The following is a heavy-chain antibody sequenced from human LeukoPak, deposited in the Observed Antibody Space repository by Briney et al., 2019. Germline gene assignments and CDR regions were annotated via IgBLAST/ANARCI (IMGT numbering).Heavy chain of an antibody. Sequence: GGSLRLSCAASGFTFRSYGMHWVRQAPGKGLEWVALISYDGSNKYYADSVKGRFTISRDNSKNMLYLQINSLRPEDTAVYYCAKERGAAAGTVYFDFWGQGTLVTVSS. J-gene: IGHJ4*02. CDR1: GFTFRSYG. CDR3: AKERGAAAGTVYFDF. CDR2: ISYDGSNK. V-gene: IGHV3-30*18. D-gene: IGHD6-13*01.